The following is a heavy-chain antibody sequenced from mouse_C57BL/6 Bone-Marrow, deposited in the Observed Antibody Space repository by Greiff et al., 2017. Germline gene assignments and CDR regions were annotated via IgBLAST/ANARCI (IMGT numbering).Heavy chain of an antibody. V-gene: IGHV1-64*01. CDR2: IHPNSGST. D-gene: IGHD2-5*01. CDR3: ERDSNYGWFAY. CDR1: GYTFTSYW. J-gene: IGHJ3*01. Sequence: QVQLQQPGAELVKPGASVKLSCKASGYTFTSYWMHWVKQRPGQGLEWIGMIHPNSGSTNYNEKFKSKATLTVDKSSSTAYMQLSSLTSEDSAVYYCERDSNYGWFAYWGQGTLVTVSA.